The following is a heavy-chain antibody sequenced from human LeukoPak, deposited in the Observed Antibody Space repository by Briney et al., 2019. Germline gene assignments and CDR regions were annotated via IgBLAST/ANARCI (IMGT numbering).Heavy chain of an antibody. CDR1: GGSINNYY. V-gene: IGHV4-59*01. D-gene: IGHD6-19*01. CDR2: VYYTGST. CDR3: ARDSRYASGRAFDN. Sequence: SETLSLTCTVSGGSINNYYWSWIRQPPGKAVEWIGYVYYTGSTNYNPSLKSRVTISVDSSKTQFSLNLRSATAAGTAVYFCARDSRYASGRAFDNWGQGTLVTVSS. J-gene: IGHJ4*02.